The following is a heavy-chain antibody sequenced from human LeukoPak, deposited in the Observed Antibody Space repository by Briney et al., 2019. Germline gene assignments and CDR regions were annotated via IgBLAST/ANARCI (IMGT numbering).Heavy chain of an antibody. J-gene: IGHJ4*02. V-gene: IGHV5-51*01. CDR2: IYPADSDT. D-gene: IGHD3-10*01. Sequence: GESLKISCQVSGYIFVNYWIGWVRQMPGKGLESMGIIYPADSDTTYSPSFQGQVTISADKSISTVYLQWSSLKASDTAMYYCARQSRDGSKTRGYYFDYWGQGTLVTASS. CDR1: GYIFVNYW. CDR3: ARQSRDGSKTRGYYFDY.